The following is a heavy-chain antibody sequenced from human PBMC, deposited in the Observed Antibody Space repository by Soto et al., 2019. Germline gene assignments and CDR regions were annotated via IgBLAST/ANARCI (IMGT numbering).Heavy chain of an antibody. V-gene: IGHV3-23*01. D-gene: IGHD2-8*02. J-gene: IGHJ4*02. CDR1: GFTFSTYA. CDR2: MSGSGATT. CDR3: AKGSSCTSVXXXLAPFEF. Sequence: EVQLLESGGGFVQPGGSLRLSCAASGFTFSTYAMSWVRQSPGKGLEWVSAMSGSGATTHHADSVKGRFTISRDNSKNTLYLQLNSLRAEDTAVYFCAKGSSCTSVXXXLAPFEFWGQGTLVTVSS.